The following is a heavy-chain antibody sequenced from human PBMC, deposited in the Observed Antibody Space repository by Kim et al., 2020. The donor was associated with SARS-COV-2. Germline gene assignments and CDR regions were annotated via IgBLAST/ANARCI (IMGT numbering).Heavy chain of an antibody. D-gene: IGHD4-17*01. J-gene: IGHJ6*02. Sequence: GGSLRLSCAASGFTFDDYAMHWVRQAPGKGLEWVSGISWNSGSIGYADSVKGRFTISRDNAKNPLYLQMNRLRAEDTALYYCAKGPEYGDQSFAHYYYYGMDVWGQGTTVTVSS. V-gene: IGHV3-9*01. CDR1: GFTFDDYA. CDR3: AKGPEYGDQSFAHYYYYGMDV. CDR2: ISWNSGSI.